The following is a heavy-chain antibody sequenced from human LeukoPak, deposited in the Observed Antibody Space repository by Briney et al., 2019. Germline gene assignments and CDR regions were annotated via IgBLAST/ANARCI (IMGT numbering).Heavy chain of an antibody. CDR1: GGTFSSYA. Sequence: SVKVSCTASGGTFSSYAISWVRQAPGQGLEWMGGIIPIFGTANYAQKFQGRVTITADESTSTAYMELSSLRSEDTAVYYCARVAYGSGSYYHYYYYGMDVWGQGTTVTVSS. J-gene: IGHJ6*02. D-gene: IGHD3-10*01. V-gene: IGHV1-69*13. CDR3: ARVAYGSGSYYHYYYYGMDV. CDR2: IIPIFGTA.